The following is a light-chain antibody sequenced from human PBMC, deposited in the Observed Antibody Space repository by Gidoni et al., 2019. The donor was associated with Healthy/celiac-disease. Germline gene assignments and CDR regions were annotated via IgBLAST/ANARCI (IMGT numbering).Light chain of an antibody. CDR3: QQYNSYSRT. Sequence: DIQMTQSPSTLSASVGDRVTINCRASQSISSWLAWYQQKPGKAPKLLIYDASSLESGVPSRFSGSGSGTEFTLTISSLQPDDFATYYCQQYNSYSRTFGQGTKVEIK. CDR2: DAS. J-gene: IGKJ1*01. V-gene: IGKV1-5*01. CDR1: QSISSW.